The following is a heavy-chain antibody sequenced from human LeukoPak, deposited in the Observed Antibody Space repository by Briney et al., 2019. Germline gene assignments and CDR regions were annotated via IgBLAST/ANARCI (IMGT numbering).Heavy chain of an antibody. Sequence: PGGSLRLSCTASGFTFSNYWMSWVRQAPGKGLEWVANIRQDGGLKHCVDSVKGRFTISRDNAENSLYLQMNSLRAEDTAVYYCARGKYYDSSGYDYWGQGTLVTVSS. CDR2: IRQDGGLK. V-gene: IGHV3-7*01. J-gene: IGHJ4*02. CDR1: GFTFSNYW. CDR3: ARGKYYDSSGYDY. D-gene: IGHD3-22*01.